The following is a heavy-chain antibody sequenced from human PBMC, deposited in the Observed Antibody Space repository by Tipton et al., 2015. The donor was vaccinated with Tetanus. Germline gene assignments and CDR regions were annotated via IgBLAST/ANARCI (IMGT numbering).Heavy chain of an antibody. J-gene: IGHJ5*02. CDR1: GRTFNDNF. CDR2: INYTGST. CDR3: AAAIVRWFGP. V-gene: IGHV4-34*08. D-gene: IGHD6-13*01. Sequence: TLSLTCAVHGRTFNDNFWAWIRQSPGKGLEWIGEINYTGSTNYNPSFESRATISVDTSKKEVSLKLESVTAADTAVYYCAAAIVRWFGPWGPGTQVTVSS.